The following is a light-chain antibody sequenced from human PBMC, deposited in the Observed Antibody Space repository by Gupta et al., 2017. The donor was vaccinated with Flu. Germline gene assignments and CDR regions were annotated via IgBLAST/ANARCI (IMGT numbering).Light chain of an antibody. V-gene: IGKV3-20*01. CDR1: QSVSNSY. CDR2: GAS. J-gene: IGKJ5*01. Sequence: ERATLSCRASQSVSNSYLAWYRQKPGQAPRLLIYGASSRATGIPDRFSGSGSGTDFTLTISRLGPEDFAVYFCQHYGSSPFAFGQGTRLEIK. CDR3: QHYGSSPFA.